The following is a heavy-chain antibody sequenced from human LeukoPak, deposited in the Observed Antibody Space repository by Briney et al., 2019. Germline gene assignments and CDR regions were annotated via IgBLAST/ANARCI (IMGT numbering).Heavy chain of an antibody. V-gene: IGHV3-23*01. D-gene: IGHD2-2*01. J-gene: IGHJ6*02. CDR3: AKVQTDVPAAPYYYYFGLDV. Sequence: GGSLRLSCAASGFTFSYYAMAWVRQAPGKGLEWVSTISGRDSNTYYADSVKGRFTISRDDSKDTLHLQMNSLKAEDTAVYYCAKVQTDVPAAPYYYYFGLDVWGQGTMVTVSS. CDR1: GFTFSYYA. CDR2: ISGRDSNT.